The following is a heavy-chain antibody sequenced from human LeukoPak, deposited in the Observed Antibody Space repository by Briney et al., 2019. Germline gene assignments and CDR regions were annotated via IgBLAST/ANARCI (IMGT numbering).Heavy chain of an antibody. V-gene: IGHV5-51*01. CDR2: VSPSDSDT. D-gene: IGHD1-1*01. CDR1: GYTFTNFW. Sequence: GESLKISCEGSGYTFTNFWIGWVRQMPGKGLEWMGIVSPSDSDTRYSPSFQGQVAISADKSITTAYLQWSSLKASDTATYYCVRQPRVHTPDFWGQGTLVTVSS. CDR3: VRQPRVHTPDF. J-gene: IGHJ4*02.